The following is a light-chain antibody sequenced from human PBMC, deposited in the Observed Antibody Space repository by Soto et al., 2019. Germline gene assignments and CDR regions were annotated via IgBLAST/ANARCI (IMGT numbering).Light chain of an antibody. Sequence: IMMTQSPSTLSVSPGERVTLSCTASQSFSSSLAWYQQKPGQAPRLLIYGASTRATGIPARFSGSGSGTEFTLTISSLQSEDFAVYFCQQYNNWPPITFGQGTRMEF. V-gene: IGKV3-15*01. CDR2: GAS. CDR1: QSFSSS. J-gene: IGKJ5*01. CDR3: QQYNNWPPIT.